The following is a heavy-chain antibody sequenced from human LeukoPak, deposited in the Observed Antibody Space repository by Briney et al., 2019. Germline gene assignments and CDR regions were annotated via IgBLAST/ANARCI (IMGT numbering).Heavy chain of an antibody. D-gene: IGHD5-12*01. J-gene: IGHJ1*01. CDR3: ARDDARGGSFLVYRRYFQL. Sequence: SETLSLTCTISGGSISSGSYYWSWIRQPAGKGLEWIGRIYTSGSTNYNPSLKSRVTISVDTSKNQFSLNLSAVTAADTAVYYCARDDARGGSFLVYRRYFQLWGQGTLVTVSS. CDR2: IYTSGST. V-gene: IGHV4-61*02. CDR1: GGSISSGSYY.